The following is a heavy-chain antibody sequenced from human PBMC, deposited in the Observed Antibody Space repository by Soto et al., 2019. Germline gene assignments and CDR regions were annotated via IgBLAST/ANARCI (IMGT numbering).Heavy chain of an antibody. V-gene: IGHV4-31*03. CDR1: GGSISSGGYY. CDR3: ARVCGGDCHYGMDV. Sequence: QVQLQESGPGLVKPSQTLSLTCTVSGGSISSGGYYWSWIRQHPGKGLEWIGYIYYSGSTYYNPSPKSRATISVDTSKNQFSLKLSSVTAADTAVYYCARVCGGDCHYGMDVWGQGTTVTVSS. D-gene: IGHD2-21*02. CDR2: IYYSGST. J-gene: IGHJ6*02.